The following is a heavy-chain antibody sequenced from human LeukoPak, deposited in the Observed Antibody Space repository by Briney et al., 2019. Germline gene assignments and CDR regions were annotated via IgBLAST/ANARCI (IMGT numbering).Heavy chain of an antibody. CDR1: GFTFSSYS. Sequence: GGSLRLSCAASGFTFSSYSMNWVRQAPGKGLEWVSYISSSSSTIYYADSVKGRFTISRDNSKNTLYLQMSSLRSEDTAVYYCASGFGDYENYWGQGTLITVSS. CDR2: ISSSSSTI. D-gene: IGHD4-17*01. CDR3: ASGFGDYENY. J-gene: IGHJ4*02. V-gene: IGHV3-48*01.